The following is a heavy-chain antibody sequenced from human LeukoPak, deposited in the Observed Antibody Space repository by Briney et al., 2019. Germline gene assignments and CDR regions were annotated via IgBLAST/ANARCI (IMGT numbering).Heavy chain of an antibody. J-gene: IGHJ4*02. CDR2: ISTHDVNT. CDR1: GYTFTSSG. D-gene: IGHD2-2*01. Sequence: GASVKVSCKASGYTFTSSGISWVRQAPGQGLEWMGWISTHDVNTKYAQKLQGRVTLTTDTSMSTAYMELRSLRSDDTAVYYCATDLGYCSSTTCDTFDYWGQGTLVTVSS. CDR3: ATDLGYCSSTTCDTFDY. V-gene: IGHV1-18*01.